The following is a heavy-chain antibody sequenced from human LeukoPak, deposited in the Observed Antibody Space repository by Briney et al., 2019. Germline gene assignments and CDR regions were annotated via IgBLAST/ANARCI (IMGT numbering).Heavy chain of an antibody. V-gene: IGHV3-48*04. J-gene: IGHJ4*02. Sequence: RGSLRLSCAASGFTFSSYSMNWVRQAPGKGLEWVSYISSSSSTIYYADSVKGRFTISRDNAKNSLYLQMNSLRAEDTAVYYCARDPDSYYFDYWGQGTLVTVSS. CDR3: ARDPDSYYFDY. CDR1: GFTFSSYS. D-gene: IGHD5-18*01. CDR2: ISSSSSTI.